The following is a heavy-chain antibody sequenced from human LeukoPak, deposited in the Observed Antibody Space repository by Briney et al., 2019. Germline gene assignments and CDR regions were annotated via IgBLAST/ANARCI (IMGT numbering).Heavy chain of an antibody. Sequence: GGSLRLSCAASGFTVSSNYMSWVRQAPGKGLEWVSVIYSGGSKYYADSVKGRFTISRDNSKNTLYIQTNSLRAEDTAVYYGARVFLYDSSGYYSPAFDYWGQGTLVTVSS. J-gene: IGHJ4*02. CDR1: GFTVSSNY. D-gene: IGHD3-22*01. CDR2: IYSGGSK. V-gene: IGHV3-66*01. CDR3: ARVFLYDSSGYYSPAFDY.